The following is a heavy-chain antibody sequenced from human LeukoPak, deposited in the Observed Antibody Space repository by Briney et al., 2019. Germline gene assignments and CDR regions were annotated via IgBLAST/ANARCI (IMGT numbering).Heavy chain of an antibody. J-gene: IGHJ4*02. CDR2: IYTSGST. CDR3: ARPYCSGGSCSFDY. D-gene: IGHD2-15*01. CDR1: GGSISYFY. V-gene: IGHV4-4*07. Sequence: SETLSLTCTVSGGSISYFYWSWIRQPAGKGLEWIGRIYTSGSTNYNPSLKSRVTMSVDTSKKQFSLKLSSVTAADTAVYYCARPYCSGGSCSFDYWGQGTLVTVSS.